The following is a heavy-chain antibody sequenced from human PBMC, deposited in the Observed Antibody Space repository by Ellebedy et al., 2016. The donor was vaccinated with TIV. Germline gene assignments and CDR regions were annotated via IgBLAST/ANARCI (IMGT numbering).Heavy chain of an antibody. CDR2: SRNKANSYTT. CDR3: ARHPSVAGPGDV. CDR1: GFTFSDHY. D-gene: IGHD6-19*01. V-gene: IGHV3-72*01. Sequence: LSLTCAASGFTFSDHYMDWVRQAPGKGLEWVGRSRNKANSYTTEYAASVKGRITISRDDSKNSVYLQLNSLKTEDTAVYYCARHPSVAGPGDVWGQGTTVTVSS. J-gene: IGHJ6*02.